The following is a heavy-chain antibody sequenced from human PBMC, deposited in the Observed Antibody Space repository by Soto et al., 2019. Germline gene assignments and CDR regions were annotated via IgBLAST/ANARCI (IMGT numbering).Heavy chain of an antibody. V-gene: IGHV3-30*18. Sequence: QVQLVASGGGVVQPGRSLRLSCVASGFTFSSFGMHWVRQAPGKGLEWVAVISYDGSNGFYAESVKGRFIISRDNSRNTLFLQMNSLSSADTAVYYCAKDSWRDSNHGVRDYYHGMDVWGQGTTVTVPS. CDR1: GFTFSSFG. CDR3: AKDSWRDSNHGVRDYYHGMDV. J-gene: IGHJ6*02. CDR2: ISYDGSNG. D-gene: IGHD4-4*01.